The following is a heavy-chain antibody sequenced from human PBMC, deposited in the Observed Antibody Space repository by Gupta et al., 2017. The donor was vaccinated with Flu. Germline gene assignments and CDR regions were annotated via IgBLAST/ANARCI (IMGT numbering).Heavy chain of an antibody. CDR1: NARMG. J-gene: IGHJ4*02. CDR3: ARSSGYSGYEPFDY. D-gene: IGHD5-12*01. CDR2: IFSNDEK. Sequence: NARMGVSWIRQPPGKALEWLEHIFSNDEKSYSTALKSRLTISKDTSKSQVVLTMTNMDPVDTATYYCARSSGYSGYEPFDYWGQGTLDTVSS. V-gene: IGHV2-26*01.